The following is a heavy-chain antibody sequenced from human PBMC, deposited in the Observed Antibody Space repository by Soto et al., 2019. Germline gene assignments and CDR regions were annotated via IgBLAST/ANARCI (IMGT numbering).Heavy chain of an antibody. Sequence: GDAPKIACKFSVYSFTSYWIGCFRQIPGKCLEWMVIIYPGDPDTRYSPSFQGQVTISADNSISTAYLQWSSLKDSDTAMYYCARRSRYAVGVYGMDVWGQGTTVTVSS. V-gene: IGHV5-51*01. J-gene: IGHJ6*02. CDR3: ARRSRYAVGVYGMDV. CDR2: IYPGDPDT. CDR1: VYSFTSYW. D-gene: IGHD2-2*01.